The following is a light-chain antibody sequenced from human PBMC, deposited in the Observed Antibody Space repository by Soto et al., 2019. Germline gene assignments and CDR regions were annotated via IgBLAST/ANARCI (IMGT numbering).Light chain of an antibody. Sequence: QSALTQPPSASGSPGQSVTISCTGTSSDVGGYKYVSWYQQHPGKAPKLMIYEVSKRPSGVPDRFSGSKSGNTASLTVSGLQAEDEADYYCSSHAGSNSLLFGTGTKLTVL. CDR1: SSDVGGYKY. J-gene: IGLJ1*01. CDR2: EVS. CDR3: SSHAGSNSLL. V-gene: IGLV2-8*01.